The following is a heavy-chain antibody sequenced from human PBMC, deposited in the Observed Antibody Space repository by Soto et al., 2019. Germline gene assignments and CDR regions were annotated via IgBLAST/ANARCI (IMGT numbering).Heavy chain of an antibody. V-gene: IGHV1-18*01. D-gene: IGHD2-15*01. CDR3: ARDRDIVVVVAAQPPTDDAFDI. J-gene: IGHJ3*02. CDR1: GYTFTGYG. Sequence: ASVKGACKASGYTFTGYGISWVRQAPGQGLEWMGWISAYNGNTNYAQKLQGRVTMTTDTSTSTAYMELRSLRSDDTAVYYCARDRDIVVVVAAQPPTDDAFDIWGQGTMVTVSS. CDR2: ISAYNGNT.